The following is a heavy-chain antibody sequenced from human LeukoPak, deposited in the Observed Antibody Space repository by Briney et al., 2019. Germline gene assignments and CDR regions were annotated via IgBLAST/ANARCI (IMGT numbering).Heavy chain of an antibody. Sequence: PGGSLRLSCAASGFTFSSYGMHWVRQAPGKGLEGVAVISYDGSNKYYADSVKGRFTISRDNSKNTLYLQMNSLRAEDTAVYYCAKEHYYDSSGYYGFDYWGQGTLVTVSS. D-gene: IGHD3-22*01. V-gene: IGHV3-30*18. J-gene: IGHJ4*02. CDR3: AKEHYYDSSGYYGFDY. CDR2: ISYDGSNK. CDR1: GFTFSSYG.